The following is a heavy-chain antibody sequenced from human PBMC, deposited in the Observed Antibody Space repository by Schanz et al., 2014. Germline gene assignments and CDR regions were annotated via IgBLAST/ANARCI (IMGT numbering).Heavy chain of an antibody. J-gene: IGHJ2*01. D-gene: IGHD2-21*02. V-gene: IGHV3-11*04. Sequence: TSGFTFTDHYMNWVRHAPVKGLEWVSSISHSGSSTYYAYSVKGRFTISRDNAMNLLYIKTSGLRNDESYPESCPRRICGDVEKDCSESGRMADLVYF. CDR3: PRRICGDVEKDCSESGRMADLVYF. CDR1: GFTFTDHY. CDR2: ISHSGSST.